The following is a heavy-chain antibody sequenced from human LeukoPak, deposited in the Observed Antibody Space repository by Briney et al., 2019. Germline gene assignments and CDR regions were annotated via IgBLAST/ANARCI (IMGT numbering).Heavy chain of an antibody. CDR2: INPNSGDT. CDR3: TRGGYGYAVDY. CDR1: EYTLTGKY. J-gene: IGHJ4*02. Sequence: ASVKLSCKASEYTLTGKYMHWVRQPHGQGLEWMGWINPNSGDTKYPQKFQGRVTMTRDTSISTAYMELSRLTSDDTAVYYCTRGGYGYAVDYWGQGTLVTVSS. D-gene: IGHD5-18*01. V-gene: IGHV1-2*02.